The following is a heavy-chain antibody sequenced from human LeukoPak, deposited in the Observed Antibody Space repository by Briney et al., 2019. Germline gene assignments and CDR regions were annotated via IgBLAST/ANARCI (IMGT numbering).Heavy chain of an antibody. D-gene: IGHD1-14*01. J-gene: IGHJ4*02. CDR3: ARDKCPLKRKDYFDY. CDR2: ISSSGSTI. V-gene: IGHV3-11*01. CDR1: GFTFSDYY. Sequence: RGSLRLSCAASGFTFSDYYMSWIRQAPGKGLEWVSYISSSGSTIYYADSVKGRFTISRDNAKNSLYLQMNSLRAEDTAVYYCARDKCPLKRKDYFDYWGQGTLVTVSS.